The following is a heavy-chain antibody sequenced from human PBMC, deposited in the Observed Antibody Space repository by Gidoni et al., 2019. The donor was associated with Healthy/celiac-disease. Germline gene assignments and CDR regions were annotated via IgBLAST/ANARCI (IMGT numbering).Heavy chain of an antibody. V-gene: IGHV3-48*03. CDR2: ISSSGSTI. Sequence: EVQLVESGGGLVQPGGSLRLSCAASGFTFSSYEMNWVRQAPGKGLEWVSYISSSGSTIYYADSVKGRFTISRDNAKNSLYLQMNSLRAEDTAVYYCARDSIIAAAGSYGMDVWGQGTTVTVSS. J-gene: IGHJ6*02. CDR1: GFTFSSYE. D-gene: IGHD6-13*01. CDR3: ARDSIIAAAGSYGMDV.